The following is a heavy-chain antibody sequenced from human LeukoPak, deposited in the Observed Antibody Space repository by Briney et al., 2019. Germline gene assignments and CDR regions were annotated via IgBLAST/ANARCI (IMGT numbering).Heavy chain of an antibody. Sequence: GESLKISFKGSGYSFTNYWIGWVRQMPGKGLEWMGIIYPGDSDTRYSPSFQGQVTISADKSISTAYLQWSSLKASDTAMYYCARRGNSGSYFPEFDYWGQGTLVTVSS. CDR2: IYPGDSDT. CDR3: ARRGNSGSYFPEFDY. D-gene: IGHD1-26*01. CDR1: GYSFTNYW. V-gene: IGHV5-51*01. J-gene: IGHJ4*02.